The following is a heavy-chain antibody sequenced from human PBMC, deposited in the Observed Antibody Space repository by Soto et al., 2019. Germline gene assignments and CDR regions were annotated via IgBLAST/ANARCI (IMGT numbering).Heavy chain of an antibody. J-gene: IGHJ4*02. CDR2: IIPIFGTA. D-gene: IGHD2-2*01. Sequence: QVQLVQSGAAVKKPGSSVKVSCKASGGTFSSYAISWVRQAPGQGLEWMGGIIPIFGTANYAQKFQGRVTITADESTSTAYMELSSLRSEDTAVYYCARGADVLVPAAAPGAYWGQGTLVTVSS. V-gene: IGHV1-69*12. CDR1: GGTFSSYA. CDR3: ARGADVLVPAAAPGAY.